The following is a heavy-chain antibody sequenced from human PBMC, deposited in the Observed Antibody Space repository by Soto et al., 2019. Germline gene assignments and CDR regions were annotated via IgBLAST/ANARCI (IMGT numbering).Heavy chain of an antibody. CDR3: AKDLGYCISTSCPRRGMDV. Sequence: QVQLVESGGGVVQPGRSLRLSCAASGFTFSSYGMHWVRQAPGKGLEWVAVISYDGSNKYYADSVKGRFTISRDNSKNTLYLQMNSLRAEDTAVYYCAKDLGYCISTSCPRRGMDVWGQGTTVTVSS. J-gene: IGHJ6*02. CDR2: ISYDGSNK. D-gene: IGHD2-2*01. V-gene: IGHV3-30*18. CDR1: GFTFSSYG.